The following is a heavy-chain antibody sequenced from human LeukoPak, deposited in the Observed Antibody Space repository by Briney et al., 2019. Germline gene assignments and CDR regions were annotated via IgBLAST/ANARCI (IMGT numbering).Heavy chain of an antibody. J-gene: IGHJ4*02. Sequence: GGSRRLSCAASGFTVSNYCVSWVRQAPGKGLEWVSGIRSAVDTTPYADSVKGRFIISRDNSKNTLSLQLNSLRPEDTALYYCAKHFCTGLDCSLFDSWGQGTLVTVSS. CDR2: IRSAVDTT. CDR3: AKHFCTGLDCSLFDS. V-gene: IGHV3-23*01. CDR1: GFTVSNYC. D-gene: IGHD3/OR15-3a*01.